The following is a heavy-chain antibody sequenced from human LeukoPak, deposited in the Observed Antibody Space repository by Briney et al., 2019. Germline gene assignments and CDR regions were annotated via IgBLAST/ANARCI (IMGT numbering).Heavy chain of an antibody. CDR3: AREGVAGDNWFDP. V-gene: IGHV6-1*01. CDR2: TYYRSKWYN. Sequence: SQTLSLTCAISGDSVSSDGASWNWIRQSPSRGFEWLGRTYYRSKWYNDYAISLKSRITINPDTSKNQFSLQLSSVSPEDTAMYWCAREGVAGDNWFDPWGQGTLVTVSS. CDR1: GDSVSSDGAS. J-gene: IGHJ5*02. D-gene: IGHD6-19*01.